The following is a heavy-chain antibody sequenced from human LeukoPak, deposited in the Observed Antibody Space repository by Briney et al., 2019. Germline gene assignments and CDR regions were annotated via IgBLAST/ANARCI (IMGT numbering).Heavy chain of an antibody. J-gene: IGHJ4*02. CDR3: AREDCSSTSCYGGSSFDY. V-gene: IGHV1-8*01. Sequence: ASVKVSCKASGYTFTSYDINWVRQATGQGLEWMGWMNPNSGNTGYAQKFQGRVTMTRNTSISTAYMELSSLRSEDTAVYYCAREDCSSTSCYGGSSFDYWGQGTLVTVSS. CDR2: MNPNSGNT. CDR1: GYTFTSYD. D-gene: IGHD2-2*01.